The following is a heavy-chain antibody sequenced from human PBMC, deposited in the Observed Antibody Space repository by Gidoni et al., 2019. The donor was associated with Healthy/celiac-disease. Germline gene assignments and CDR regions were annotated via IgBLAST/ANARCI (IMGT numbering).Heavy chain of an antibody. CDR1: GGSFSGYY. V-gene: IGHV4-34*01. Sequence: QVQLLQWGGGLMKPSENLFPTCAVHGGSFSGYYWIWIRQPPGKGLEWIGEINHSGSTNYNPSLKSRVTISVDTSKNQFSLKLSSVTAADTAVYYCARIAQLRYYGMDVWGQGTTVTVSS. CDR2: INHSGST. J-gene: IGHJ6*02. CDR3: ARIAQLRYYGMDV. D-gene: IGHD2-2*01.